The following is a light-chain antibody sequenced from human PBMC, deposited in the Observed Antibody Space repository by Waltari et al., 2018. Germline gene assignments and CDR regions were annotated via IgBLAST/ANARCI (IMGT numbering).Light chain of an antibody. CDR3: QQYDTWPRT. Sequence: EKVMTQSPATLSVSPGERATLSCMASQSVSSNVAWYQQKPGQAPRLLVYGASTRATGIPARFSGSGSGTEFTLTISSLQSDDVAVYYCQQYDTWPRTSGHGTKVEIK. V-gene: IGKV3-15*01. CDR1: QSVSSN. CDR2: GAS. J-gene: IGKJ1*01.